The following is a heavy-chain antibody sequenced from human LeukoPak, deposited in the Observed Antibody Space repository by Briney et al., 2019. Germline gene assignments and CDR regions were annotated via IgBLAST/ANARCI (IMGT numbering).Heavy chain of an antibody. CDR3: ARDNHYYDSSDYMDV. Sequence: GGSLRLSCAASGFTFSSYSMNWVRQAPGKGLEWVSYISSSSSTIYYADSVKGRFTISRDNAKNSLYLQMNSLRAEDTAVYYCARDNHYYDSSDYMDVWGKGTTVTVSS. D-gene: IGHD3-22*01. J-gene: IGHJ6*03. CDR1: GFTFSSYS. V-gene: IGHV3-48*01. CDR2: ISSSSSTI.